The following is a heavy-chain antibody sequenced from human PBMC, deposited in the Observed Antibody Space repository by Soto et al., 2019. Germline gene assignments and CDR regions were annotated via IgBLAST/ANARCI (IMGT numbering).Heavy chain of an antibody. J-gene: IGHJ4*02. CDR2: ISSTTNYI. V-gene: IGHV3-11*06. CDR1: GFSFSGYY. Sequence: LRLSCAASGFSFSGYYMTWIRQAPGKGLEWVSSISSTTNYIYYGDSMKGRFTISRDNAKNSLYLEMNSLRAEDTAVYYCARESEDLTSNFDYWGQGTLVTVSA. CDR3: ARESEDLTSNFDY.